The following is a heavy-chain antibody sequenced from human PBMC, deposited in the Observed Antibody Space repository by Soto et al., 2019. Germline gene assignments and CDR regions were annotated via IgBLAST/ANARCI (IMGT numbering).Heavy chain of an antibody. CDR1: GFTFSSYA. V-gene: IGHV3-30-3*01. CDR3: ARDVNEPAAMFEH. J-gene: IGHJ4*02. D-gene: IGHD2-2*01. Sequence: GGSLRLSCAASGFTFSSYAMHWVRQAPGKGLEGVAVISYDGSNKYYADSVKGRFTISRYNSKNTLYLQMNSLRAEDTAVYYCARDVNEPAAMFEHWGQGTLVTDSS. CDR2: ISYDGSNK.